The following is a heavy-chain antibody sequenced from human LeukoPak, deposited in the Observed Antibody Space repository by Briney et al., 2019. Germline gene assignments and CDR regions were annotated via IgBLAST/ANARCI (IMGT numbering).Heavy chain of an antibody. CDR1: GYTFTSYD. CDR3: ARGPPESSSSDY. V-gene: IGHV1-8*01. J-gene: IGHJ4*02. CDR2: MNPKSANT. Sequence: ASVNVSCTASGYTFTSYDINWVRQAPGQGLEWMGWMNPKSANTGYAQKFQGRVTMTRNTSISTAYMEVTSLRSEDTAVYYCARGPPESSSSDYWGQGTLVTVSS. D-gene: IGHD6-13*01.